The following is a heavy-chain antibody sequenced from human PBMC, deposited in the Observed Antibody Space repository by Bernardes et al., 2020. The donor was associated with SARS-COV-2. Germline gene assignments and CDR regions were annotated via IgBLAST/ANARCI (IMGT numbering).Heavy chain of an antibody. CDR3: ARGHDSSGYYPNRGGYYYGMDV. Sequence: GGSLRLSCATSGFTFNNYGMHWVRQAPGKGLEWVSFISSSGSTIYYADSVKGRFTISRDNAHKSLYLQMNSLRAEDTAVYYCARGHDSSGYYPNRGGYYYGMDVWGQGTTVTVSS. CDR1: GFTFNNYG. D-gene: IGHD3-22*01. V-gene: IGHV3-48*04. J-gene: IGHJ6*02. CDR2: ISSSGSTI.